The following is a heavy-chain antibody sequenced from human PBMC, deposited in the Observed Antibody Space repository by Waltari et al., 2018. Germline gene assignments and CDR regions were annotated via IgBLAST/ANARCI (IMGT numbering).Heavy chain of an antibody. CDR3: ARDALDIRGVAAADLGFDP. J-gene: IGHJ5*02. Sequence: QVQLQESGPGLVKPSETLSLTCTVSGGSISSYYWSWIRQPAGKGLEWIGRIYTSGSTNYHPSLKSRVTMAVDTSKTQFSLKLSSVTAADTAVYYCARDALDIRGVAAADLGFDPWGQGTLVTVSS. D-gene: IGHD6-13*01. V-gene: IGHV4-4*07. CDR2: IYTSGST. CDR1: GGSISSYY.